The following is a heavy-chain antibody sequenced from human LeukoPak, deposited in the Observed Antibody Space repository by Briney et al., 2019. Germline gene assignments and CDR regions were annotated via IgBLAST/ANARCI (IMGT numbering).Heavy chain of an antibody. D-gene: IGHD3-10*01. CDR1: GFTFGDYG. V-gene: IGHV3-20*04. CDR2: ISWNGGSI. CDR3: ARGSSGTYYITIDF. J-gene: IGHJ4*02. Sequence: GGSLRLSCAASGFTFGDYGMSWVRQAPGKGLEWVSGISWNGGSIGYGDSVKGRFTISRDNAKNSLYLQMNSLRVEDTASYYCARGSSGTYYITIDFWGQGTLVTVSS.